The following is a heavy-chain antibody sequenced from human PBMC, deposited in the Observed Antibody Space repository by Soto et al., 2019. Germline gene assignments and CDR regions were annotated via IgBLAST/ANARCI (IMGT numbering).Heavy chain of an antibody. D-gene: IGHD5-18*01. Sequence: SETLSLTCTVSGGSISSGDYYWSWIRQPPGKGLEWFGYIYYSGSTYYNPSLKSRVTISVDTSKSQFSLKLSSVTAADTAVYYCARDRVIVYSYHGPKGLNCFDPWGQGTLVTVSS. V-gene: IGHV4-30-4*01. J-gene: IGHJ5*02. CDR3: ARDRVIVYSYHGPKGLNCFDP. CDR2: IYYSGST. CDR1: GGSISSGDYY.